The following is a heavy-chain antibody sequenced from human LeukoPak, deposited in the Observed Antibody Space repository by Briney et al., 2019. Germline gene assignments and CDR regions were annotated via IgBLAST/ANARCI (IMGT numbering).Heavy chain of an antibody. CDR3: ARDGLHTAHFDY. V-gene: IGHV3-48*02. D-gene: IGHD5-18*01. Sequence: GGSLRLSCAASGFTFSSFTMSWVRQAPGKGLEWVSTVSDTGNIHYSDSVKGRFTISRDNAKTSLYLQRSSLRDEDTAVYYSARDGLHTAHFDYWGQGTLVTVSS. CDR1: GFTFSSFT. CDR2: VSDTGNI. J-gene: IGHJ4*02.